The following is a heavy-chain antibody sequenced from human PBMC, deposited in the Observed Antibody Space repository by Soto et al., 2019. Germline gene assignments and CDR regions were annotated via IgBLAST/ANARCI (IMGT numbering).Heavy chain of an antibody. CDR1: GGSISSGGYS. J-gene: IGHJ5*02. D-gene: IGHD4-17*01. Sequence: SETLSLTCAVSGGSISSGGYSWSWIRQPPGKGLEWIGYIYHSGSTYYNPSLKSRVTISVDRSKNQFSLKLSSVTAADTALYYCAGALIRYDGESFVPWGPTTLVTDFS. CDR3: AGALIRYDGESFVP. CDR2: IYHSGST. V-gene: IGHV4-30-2*01.